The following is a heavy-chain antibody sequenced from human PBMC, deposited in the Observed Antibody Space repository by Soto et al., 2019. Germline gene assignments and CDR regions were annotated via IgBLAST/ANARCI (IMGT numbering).Heavy chain of an antibody. CDR1: GFTFSSYG. J-gene: IGHJ1*01. V-gene: IGHV3-30*18. CDR2: ISYDGSNK. D-gene: IGHD5-12*01. CDR3: AKDPEATEYSEEYFQH. Sequence: QVQLVESGGGVVQPGRSLRLSCAASGFTFSSYGMHWVRQAPGKGLEWVAVISYDGSNKYYADSVKGRFTISRDNSKNTLYLQMNSLGAEDTAVYYCAKDPEATEYSEEYFQHWGQGTLVTVSS.